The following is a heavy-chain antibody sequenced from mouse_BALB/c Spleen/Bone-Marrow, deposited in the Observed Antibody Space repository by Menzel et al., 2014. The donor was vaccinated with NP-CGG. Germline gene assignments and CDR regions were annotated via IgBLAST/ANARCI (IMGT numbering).Heavy chain of an antibody. CDR3: ASLHYYGYMAY. CDR2: INPDSSTV. D-gene: IGHD1-2*01. V-gene: IGHV4-1*02. CDR1: GFDFSRYW. Sequence: EVQLVESGGGLVQPGGSLKLSCAASGFDFSRYWMTWVRQAPGKGLEWIGEINPDSSTVNYTPSLKDKFIISRDNAKNTLYLQMSKMRSEDTDLCYCASLHYYGYMAYWGQGTSVTVSS. J-gene: IGHJ4*01.